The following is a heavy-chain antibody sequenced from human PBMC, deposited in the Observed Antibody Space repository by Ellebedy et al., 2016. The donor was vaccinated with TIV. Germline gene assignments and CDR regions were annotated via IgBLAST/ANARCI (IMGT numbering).Heavy chain of an antibody. CDR3: ARGIVGATSWFDP. V-gene: IGHV1-8*02. CDR2: MNPNSGNT. Sequence: ASVKVSXXASGGTFSSYAINWVRQATGQGLEWMGWMNPNSGNTGYAQKFQGRVTMTRNTSISTAYMELSSLRSEDTAVYYCARGIVGATSWFDPWGQGTLVTVSS. CDR1: GGTFSSYA. J-gene: IGHJ5*02. D-gene: IGHD1-26*01.